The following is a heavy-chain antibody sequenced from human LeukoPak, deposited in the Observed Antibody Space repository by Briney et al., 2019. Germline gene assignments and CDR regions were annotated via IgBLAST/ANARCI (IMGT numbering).Heavy chain of an antibody. D-gene: IGHD3-16*02. J-gene: IGHJ4*02. CDR2: TYYRSKWYY. Sequence: SQTLSLTCAISGDSGSSNSAAWTWIRQSPSRGLEWLGRTYYRSKWYYDYAVSVKSRITINPDTSKNQFSLQLHSVTPEDTAVYYCAREYLASYLIYWGQGTLVTVSS. CDR3: AREYLASYLIY. V-gene: IGHV6-1*01. CDR1: GDSGSSNSAA.